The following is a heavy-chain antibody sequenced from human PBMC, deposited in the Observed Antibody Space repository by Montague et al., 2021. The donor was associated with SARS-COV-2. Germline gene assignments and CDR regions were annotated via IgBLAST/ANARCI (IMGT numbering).Heavy chain of an antibody. CDR3: ASDGQRLLDY. CDR2: ISYDGSNK. D-gene: IGHD6-25*01. Sequence: SLRLSCAASGFTFSSYAMHWVRQAPGKGLEWVAVISYDGSNKYYADSVKGRFTISRDNSKNTLYLQMNSLRAEDTAVYYCASDGQRLLDYWGQGTLVTVSS. V-gene: IGHV3-30-3*01. CDR1: GFTFSSYA. J-gene: IGHJ4*02.